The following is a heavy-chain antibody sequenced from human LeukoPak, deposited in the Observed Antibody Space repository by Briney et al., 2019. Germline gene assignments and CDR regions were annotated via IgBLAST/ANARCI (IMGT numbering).Heavy chain of an antibody. CDR1: GFTFTNYG. D-gene: IGHD2-2*01. CDR3: AKSSDGSTSFDQ. V-gene: IGHV3-23*01. J-gene: IGHJ4*02. Sequence: GGSLRLSCAASGFTFTNYGMNWVRQAPGKGLEWVSTISINGGTTYYVDSVKGRFTISRDNSKNTLYLQINSLRAEDMALYYCAKSSDGSTSFDQWGQGTLVTVSS. CDR2: ISINGGTT.